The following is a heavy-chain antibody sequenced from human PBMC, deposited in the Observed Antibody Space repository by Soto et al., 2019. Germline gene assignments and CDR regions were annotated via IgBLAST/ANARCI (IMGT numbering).Heavy chain of an antibody. D-gene: IGHD1-26*01. Sequence: GESLKISCKGSGYSFTSYWISWVRQMPGKGLEWMGRIDPSDSYTNYSPSFQGHVTISADKSISTAYLQWSSLKASDTAMYYCARLVGATYYYYYGMDVWGQGTTVTASS. J-gene: IGHJ6*02. CDR2: IDPSDSYT. CDR1: GYSFTSYW. V-gene: IGHV5-10-1*01. CDR3: ARLVGATYYYYYGMDV.